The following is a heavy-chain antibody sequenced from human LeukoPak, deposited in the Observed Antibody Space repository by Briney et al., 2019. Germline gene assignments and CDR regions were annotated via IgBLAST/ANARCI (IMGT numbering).Heavy chain of an antibody. V-gene: IGHV3-30*04. CDR2: TSSDRTIR. Sequence: PGGSLRLSCAASGFRFISYDFHWVRQAPGKGLEWVAATSSDRTIRIYTDSVKGRFTISRDNSKNTLYLEMNSLRVDDTAVYFCARDLLSGSPDYFDSWGQGTLVTVSS. CDR3: ARDLLSGSPDYFDS. CDR1: GFRFISYD. D-gene: IGHD1-14*01. J-gene: IGHJ4*02.